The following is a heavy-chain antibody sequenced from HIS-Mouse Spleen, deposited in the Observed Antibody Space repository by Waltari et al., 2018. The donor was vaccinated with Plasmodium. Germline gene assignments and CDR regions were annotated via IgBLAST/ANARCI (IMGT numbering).Heavy chain of an antibody. CDR2: INPSGGST. CDR1: GYPFTSYY. D-gene: IGHD6-19*01. V-gene: IGHV1-46*01. CDR3: ARDLFRIGVAGTEYYYGMDV. J-gene: IGHJ6*02. Sequence: QVQLVQSGAEVKKPGASVKVSCTASGYPFTSYYMHWMRPAPGQGLEWMGIINPSGGSTRYEQKFQGRVTMTRDTSTSTVYMELSRLRSEDTAVYYCARDLFRIGVAGTEYYYGMDVWGQGTTVTVSS.